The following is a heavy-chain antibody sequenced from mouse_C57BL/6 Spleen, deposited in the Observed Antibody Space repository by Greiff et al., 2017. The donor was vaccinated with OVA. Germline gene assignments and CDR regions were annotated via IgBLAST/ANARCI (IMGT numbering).Heavy chain of an antibody. CDR3: ARDGGYEGYFDY. V-gene: IGHV5-16*01. Sequence: EVMLVESEGGLVQPGSSMKLSCTASGFTFSDYYMAWVRQVPEKGLEWVANINYDGSSTYYLDSLKSRFIISRDNAKNILYLQMSSLKSEDTATYYCARDGGYEGYFDYWGQGTTLTVSS. J-gene: IGHJ2*01. CDR1: GFTFSDYY. D-gene: IGHD3-1*01. CDR2: INYDGSST.